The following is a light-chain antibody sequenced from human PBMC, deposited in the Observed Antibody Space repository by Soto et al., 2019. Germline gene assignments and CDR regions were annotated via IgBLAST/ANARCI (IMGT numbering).Light chain of an antibody. CDR3: SSYTSSSTLV. CDR2: DVS. J-gene: IGLJ2*01. CDR1: SSDVGGYNY. V-gene: IGLV2-14*03. Sequence: QSALTQPASVSGSPGQSITISCTETSSDVGGYNYVSWYQQHPGKAPKLMIYDVSNRPSGVSNRFSGSKSGNTAFLTISGLQAEDEADYYCSSYTSSSTLVFGGETKLTVL.